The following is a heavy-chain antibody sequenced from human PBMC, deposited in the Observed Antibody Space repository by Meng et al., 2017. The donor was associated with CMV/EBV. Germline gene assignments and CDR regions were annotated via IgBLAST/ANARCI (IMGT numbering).Heavy chain of an antibody. CDR3: ARSTSGSYYEFDY. CDR2: ISYDGSNK. V-gene: IGHV3-30*04. J-gene: IGHJ4*02. D-gene: IGHD1-26*01. Sequence: WAAAGFTFSSYAMHWVRQAPGKGLEWVAVISYDGSNKYYADSVKGRFTISRDNSKNTLYLQMNSLRAEDTAVYYCARSTSGSYYEFDYWGQGTLVTVSS. CDR1: GFTFSSYA.